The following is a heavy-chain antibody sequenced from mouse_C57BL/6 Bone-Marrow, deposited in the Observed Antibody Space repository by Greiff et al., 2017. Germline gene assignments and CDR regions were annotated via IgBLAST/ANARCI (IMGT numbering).Heavy chain of an antibody. Sequence: QVKLQQSGSELRSPGSSVKLSCKDFDSEVFPIAYMSWVRQKPGHGFEWIGGILPSTGGTIYGEKFEDKATLDADTLSNTAYLELNRLTSEDSAIYYCAMDNYCSSPYWYFDVWGTGTTVTVSS. CDR2: ILPSTGGT. CDR1: DSEVFPIAY. J-gene: IGHJ1*03. D-gene: IGHD1-1*01. V-gene: IGHV15-2*01. CDR3: AMDNYCSSPYWYFDV.